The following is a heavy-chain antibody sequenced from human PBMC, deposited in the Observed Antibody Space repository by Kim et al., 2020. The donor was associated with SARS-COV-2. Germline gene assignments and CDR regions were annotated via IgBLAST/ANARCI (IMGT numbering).Heavy chain of an antibody. CDR3: AKSSGYFTLAY. V-gene: IGHV3-23*01. J-gene: IGHJ4*02. Sequence: TYYADSVKGRLTISRDNSKNTLFLQMNSLRAEDTAVYYCAKSSGYFTLAYWGQGTLVTVSS. D-gene: IGHD5-12*01. CDR2: T.